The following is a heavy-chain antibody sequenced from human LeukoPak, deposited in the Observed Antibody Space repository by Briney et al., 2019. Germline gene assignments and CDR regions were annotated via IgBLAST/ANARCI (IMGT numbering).Heavy chain of an antibody. CDR1: GHTFTGYY. J-gene: IGHJ4*02. Sequence: ASVKVSCKASGHTFTGYYMHWVRQAPGQGLEWMGWIYPNSGGTNYAQKFQGRVTTTRDTSISTAYMELSRLRSDDTAVYYCAREPSGSGSYDYWGQGTLVTVSS. V-gene: IGHV1-2*02. CDR3: AREPSGSGSYDY. CDR2: IYPNSGGT. D-gene: IGHD3-10*01.